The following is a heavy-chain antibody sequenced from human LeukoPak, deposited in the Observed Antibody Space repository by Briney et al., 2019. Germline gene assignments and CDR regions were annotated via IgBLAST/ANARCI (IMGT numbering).Heavy chain of an antibody. Sequence: QTGGSLRLSCAASGFTFSNYGMHWVSQAPGKGLEWVAVISYDGSNKYYADSVKGRFTISRDKSKNTLYLQMNSLRAEDTAMYYCAKVKDDGYLKNYLDYWGQGTLVTVSS. CDR3: AKVKDDGYLKNYLDY. CDR2: ISYDGSNK. CDR1: GFTFSNYG. J-gene: IGHJ4*02. D-gene: IGHD3-16*02. V-gene: IGHV3-30*18.